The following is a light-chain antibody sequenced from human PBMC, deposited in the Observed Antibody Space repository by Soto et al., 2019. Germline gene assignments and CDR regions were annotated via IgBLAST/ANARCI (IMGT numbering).Light chain of an antibody. CDR3: SSYRSTSVL. CDR2: EVS. V-gene: IGLV2-14*01. J-gene: IGLJ2*01. Sequence: QPVLTQPASVSGSPGQSITISCTGTSNDVGGYNYVSWYQQHPGKAPKLMIYEVSNRPSGVSNRFSGSKSGNTASLTISGLQAEDEADYYCSSYRSTSVLFGGGTKLTVL. CDR1: SNDVGGYNY.